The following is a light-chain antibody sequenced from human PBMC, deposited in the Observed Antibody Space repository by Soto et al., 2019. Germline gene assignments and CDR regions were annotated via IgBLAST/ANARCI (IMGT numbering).Light chain of an antibody. CDR2: GAS. V-gene: IGKV3-20*01. CDR3: QQYVSSRPST. Sequence: EIVLTQFPAALSVSPGERPTLSCRASQSVSSSYIAWYQQKPGQAPRLLIFGASSRATGTPDRFSGSGSGTDFTLTISRLEPEDFAVYYCQQYVSSRPSTVGQGTEVDIK. CDR1: QSVSSSY. J-gene: IGKJ1*01.